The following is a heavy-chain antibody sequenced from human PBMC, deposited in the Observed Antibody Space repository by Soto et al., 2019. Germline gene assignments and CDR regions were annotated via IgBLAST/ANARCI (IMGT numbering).Heavy chain of an antibody. CDR3: AKGGVGGSYYSGL. V-gene: IGHV3-23*01. J-gene: IGHJ4*02. D-gene: IGHD1-26*01. CDR1: GFTFSSYA. Sequence: EVQLLESGGDLVQPGGSLRLSCAASGFTFSSYAMSWVRQAPGKGLGWVSSITGSGGGTYYADSVKGRFTISRDNSKNTLYLQMNSLRAEDTAVYYCAKGGVGGSYYSGLWGQGTLVTVSS. CDR2: ITGSGGGT.